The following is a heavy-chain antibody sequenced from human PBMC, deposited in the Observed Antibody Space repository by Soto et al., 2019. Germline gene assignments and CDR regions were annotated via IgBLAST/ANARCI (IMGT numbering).Heavy chain of an antibody. CDR3: AANWGGVPYYLDY. CDR2: ISGSGGST. J-gene: IGHJ4*02. Sequence: GGSLRLSCAASGCTFSSYAMSWVRQAPGKGLEWVSAISGSGGSTYYADSVKGRFTISRDNSKNTLYLQMNSLRAEDTAVYYYAANWGGVPYYLDYGGKETLVTVSS. V-gene: IGHV3-23*01. D-gene: IGHD2-21*01. CDR1: GCTFSSYA.